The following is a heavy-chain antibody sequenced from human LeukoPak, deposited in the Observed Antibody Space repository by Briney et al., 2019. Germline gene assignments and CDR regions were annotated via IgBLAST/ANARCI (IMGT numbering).Heavy chain of an antibody. J-gene: IGHJ1*01. V-gene: IGHV4-34*01. Sequence: PSHTLSLTCAVYGGSFSGYYWSWIRQPPAKGLEWIGEINHSGSTNYNPSLKSQVTISVDTSKNQFSLKLSSVTAADTAVYYCASEADGYFQHWGQGTLVTVSS. CDR1: GGSFSGYY. CDR2: INHSGST. D-gene: IGHD5-24*01. CDR3: ASEADGYFQH.